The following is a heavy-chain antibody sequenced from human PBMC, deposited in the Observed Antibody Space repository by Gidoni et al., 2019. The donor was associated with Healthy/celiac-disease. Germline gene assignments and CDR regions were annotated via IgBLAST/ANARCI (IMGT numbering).Heavy chain of an antibody. CDR3: TTLLGSSSWESDY. Sequence: EVQLVESGGGLVKHGGSLRLHCAASGFTFSNAWMNWVRQAPGKGLGWVGRIKSKTDGGTTDYAAPVKGRFTISRDDSKNTLYLKMNSLKTEDTAVYYYTTLLGSSSWESDYWGQGTRVTVSS. V-gene: IGHV3-15*07. J-gene: IGHJ4*02. CDR2: IKSKTDGGTT. CDR1: GFTFSNAW. D-gene: IGHD6-13*01.